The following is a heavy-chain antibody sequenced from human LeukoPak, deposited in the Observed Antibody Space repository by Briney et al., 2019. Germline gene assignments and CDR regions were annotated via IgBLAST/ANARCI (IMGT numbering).Heavy chain of an antibody. CDR2: IIPILGIA. J-gene: IGHJ4*02. V-gene: IGHV1-69*10. CDR3: ARVESSDSSGYYYSPD. CDR1: GATFSSYA. D-gene: IGHD3-22*01. Sequence: GASVKASCKASGATFSSYAISWVRQAPGQGLEWRGGIIPILGIANYAQKFQGRVTITADKSTSTAYMELSSLRSEDTAVYYCARVESSDSSGYYYSPDWGQGTLVTVSS.